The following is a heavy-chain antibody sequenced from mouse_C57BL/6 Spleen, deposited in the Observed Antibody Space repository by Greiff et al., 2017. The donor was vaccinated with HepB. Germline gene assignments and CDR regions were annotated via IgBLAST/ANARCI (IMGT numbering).Heavy chain of an antibody. D-gene: IGHD1-1*01. CDR1: GYASSSSW. Sequence: VQLQQSGPELVKPGASVKISCKASGYASSSSWMNWVKQRPGKGLEWIGRIYPGDGDTNYNGKFKGKATLTADKSSSTAYMQLSSLTSEDSAVYCCARDGGYGIAWFAYWGQGTLVTVSA. CDR2: IYPGDGDT. CDR3: ARDGGYGIAWFAY. V-gene: IGHV1-82*01. J-gene: IGHJ3*01.